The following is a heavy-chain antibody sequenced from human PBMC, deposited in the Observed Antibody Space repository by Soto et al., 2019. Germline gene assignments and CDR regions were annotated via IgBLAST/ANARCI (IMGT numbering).Heavy chain of an antibody. J-gene: IGHJ4*02. CDR2: TNEGSGNT. CDR1: GYSFRNYA. D-gene: IGHD3-3*01. Sequence: QVQIVQSGAEVKRPGASVRVSCRATGYSFRNYAVHWVRQAPGQRLEWMGFTNEGSGNTRFSQKFQGRISITRDTSASTVYLDLSSLTSEDTAIYYCARADRSVSGVVTLDHWGPGTLVTVSS. V-gene: IGHV1-3*01. CDR3: ARADRSVSGVVTLDH.